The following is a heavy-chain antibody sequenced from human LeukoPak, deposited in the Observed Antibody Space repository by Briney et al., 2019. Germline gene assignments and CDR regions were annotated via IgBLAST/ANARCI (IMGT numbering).Heavy chain of an antibody. D-gene: IGHD3-3*01. J-gene: IGHJ5*02. V-gene: IGHV3-7*01. CDR1: GFTFSNFW. CDR3: ARERGSNDFWRGYYSNWFGP. CDR2: IRQDGSQK. Sequence: PGGSLRLSCAASGFTFSNFWMSWVRQTPGKGLEWVATIRQDGSQKYYVDSVKGRFTLSRDNAKNTLYLQMRSLRAEDTAVYYFARERGSNDFWRGYYSNWFGPWGQGTLVTVSS.